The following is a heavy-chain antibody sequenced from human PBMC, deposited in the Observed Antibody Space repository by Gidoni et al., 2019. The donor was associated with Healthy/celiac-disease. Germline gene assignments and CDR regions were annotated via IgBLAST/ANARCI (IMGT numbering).Heavy chain of an antibody. D-gene: IGHD6-13*01. J-gene: IGHJ6*02. CDR2: IIPILGIA. V-gene: IGHV1-69*04. Sequence: PGQGLEWMGRIIPILGIANYAQKFQGRVTITADKSTSTAYMELSSLRSEDTAVYYCARVGWPAAAGYYYYYGMDVWGQGTTVTVSS. CDR3: ARVGWPAAAGYYYYYGMDV.